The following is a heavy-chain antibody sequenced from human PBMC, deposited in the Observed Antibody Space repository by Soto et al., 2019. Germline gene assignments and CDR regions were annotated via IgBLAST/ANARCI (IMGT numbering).Heavy chain of an antibody. V-gene: IGHV4-39*07. J-gene: IGHJ5*02. D-gene: IGHD6-13*01. CDR3: ARAAKILSSSSKHEWFDP. Sequence: SETLSLTCTVSGGSISSGGYYWSWVRQPPGKGLEWIGEIYHSGSTNYNPSLKSRVTISVDKSKNQFSLKLSSVTAADTAVYYCARAAKILSSSSKHEWFDPWGQGTLVTVSS. CDR2: IYHSGST. CDR1: GGSISSGGYY.